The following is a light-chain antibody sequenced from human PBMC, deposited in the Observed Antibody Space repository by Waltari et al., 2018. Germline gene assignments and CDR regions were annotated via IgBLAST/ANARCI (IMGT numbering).Light chain of an antibody. Sequence: QSVLTQPPSVSEAPRQRVTISCSGSSSNIGNNAVTWYQRLPGEPPKLLIYYDDLLPSGVSDRFSGSKSGTSASMAIGGLLSEDEGDYYCAAWDDSLNAVVFGGGTKLTVL. CDR2: YDD. CDR1: SSNIGNNA. J-gene: IGLJ2*01. CDR3: AAWDDSLNAVV. V-gene: IGLV1-36*01.